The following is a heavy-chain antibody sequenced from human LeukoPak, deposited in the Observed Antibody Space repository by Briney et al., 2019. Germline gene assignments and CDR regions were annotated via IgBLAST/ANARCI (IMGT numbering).Heavy chain of an antibody. CDR3: AREPGFDSSGYLNWFDP. J-gene: IGHJ5*02. V-gene: IGHV4-59*01. CDR2: ISYSGST. Sequence: SETLSLTCTVSGGSISSYYWSWIRQPPGKGLEWIACISYSGSTKYNPSLKSRVTISVDTSKNQLSLKLSSVTAADTAVYYCAREPGFDSSGYLNWFDPWGQGTLVTVYS. D-gene: IGHD3-22*01. CDR1: GGSISSYY.